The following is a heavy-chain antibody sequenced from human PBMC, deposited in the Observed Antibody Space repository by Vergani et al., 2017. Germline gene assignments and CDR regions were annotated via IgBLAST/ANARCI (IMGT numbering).Heavy chain of an antibody. CDR1: GGSITYGAFY. D-gene: IGHD3-16*01. CDR2: IYYSENK. V-gene: IGHV4-39*01. Sequence: QLQLQESGPGLVKPSETLSLTCTVSGGSITYGAFYWGWIRQSPGKGLEWIGSIYYSENKFYNPSLESRVTLSIDTTKNQFSLKLKSVTAADTAVYYCARCLRDGGMIYGGKVENRFDPWGQGTLVTVSS. CDR3: ARCLRDGGMIYGGKVENRFDP. J-gene: IGHJ5*02.